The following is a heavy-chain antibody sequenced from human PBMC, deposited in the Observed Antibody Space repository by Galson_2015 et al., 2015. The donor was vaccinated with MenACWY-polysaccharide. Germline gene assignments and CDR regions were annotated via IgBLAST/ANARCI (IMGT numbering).Heavy chain of an antibody. CDR1: GFTFSSYS. V-gene: IGHV3-21*01. CDR2: ISSSSSYI. Sequence: SLRLSCAASGFTFSSYSMNWVRQAPGKGLEWVSSISSSSSYIYYADSVKGRFTISRDNAKNSLYLQMNSLRAEDTAVYYCARGSWGGNFDYWGQGTLVTVSS. J-gene: IGHJ4*02. D-gene: IGHD7-27*01. CDR3: ARGSWGGNFDY.